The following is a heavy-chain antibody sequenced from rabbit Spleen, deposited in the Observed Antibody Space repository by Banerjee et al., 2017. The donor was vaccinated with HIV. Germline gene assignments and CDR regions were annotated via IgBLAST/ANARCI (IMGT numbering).Heavy chain of an antibody. CDR3: ARGSATMTMVITGYYLNL. CDR2: IYTGDGST. D-gene: IGHD2-1*01. J-gene: IGHJ4*01. Sequence: QEHLVESGGGLVQPEGSLTLTCTASGFTLSRKWMYCVRQAPGKGLEWITYIYTGDGSTYYANWAKGRFTISQTSSTTVTLQMTSLTAADTATYFCARGSATMTMVITGYYLNLWGPGTLVTVS. CDR1: GFTLSRKW. V-gene: IGHV1S45*01.